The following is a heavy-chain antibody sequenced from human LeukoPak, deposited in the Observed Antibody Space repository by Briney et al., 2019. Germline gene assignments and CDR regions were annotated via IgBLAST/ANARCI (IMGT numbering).Heavy chain of an antibody. V-gene: IGHV1-46*01. D-gene: IGHD5/OR15-5a*01. CDR2: INPSGGST. J-gene: IGHJ4*02. CDR1: GYTFTSYG. CDR3: ARGGLVSGPYYFDY. Sequence: ASVKVSCKASGYTFTSYGISWVRQAPGQGLEWMGIINPSGGSTSYAQKFQGRVTMTRDTSISTVYMELSSLRSEDTAAYYCARGGLVSGPYYFDYWGQGTLVTVSS.